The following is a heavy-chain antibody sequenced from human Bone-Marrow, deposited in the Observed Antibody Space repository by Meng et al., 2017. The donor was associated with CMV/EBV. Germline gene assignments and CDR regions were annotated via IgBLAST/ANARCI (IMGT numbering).Heavy chain of an antibody. Sequence: GESLKISCAASGFTFSDYYMNWIRQTPEKGLEWVAYISNGGEHKDYAHSVKGRFTISRDNAKNSLYLQMNSLRAEDTAVYYCARTYGDYYFDYWGQGTLVTVSS. CDR2: ISNGGEHK. J-gene: IGHJ4*02. CDR1: GFTFSDYY. V-gene: IGHV3-11*04. D-gene: IGHD4-17*01. CDR3: ARTYGDYYFDY.